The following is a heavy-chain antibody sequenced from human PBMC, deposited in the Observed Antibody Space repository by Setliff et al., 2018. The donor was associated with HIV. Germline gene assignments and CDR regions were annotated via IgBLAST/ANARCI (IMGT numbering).Heavy chain of an antibody. CDR3: ARDAVPGVAVAGTSLL. V-gene: IGHV3-48*01. CDR1: GFTFSGYW. D-gene: IGHD6-19*01. CDR2: ISSSSSTI. Sequence: LRLSCAASGFTFSGYWMSWVRQAPGKGLEWVANINQDGGETYISSSSSTIYYADSVKGRFTISRDNAKNSLFLQMNSLRAEDTAVYFCARDAVPGVAVAGTSLLWGHGTLVTVSS. J-gene: IGHJ4*01.